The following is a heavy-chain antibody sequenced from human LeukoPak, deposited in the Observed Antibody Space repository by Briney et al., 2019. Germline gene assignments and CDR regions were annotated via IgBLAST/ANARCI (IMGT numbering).Heavy chain of an antibody. CDR2: INSDGTTT. D-gene: IGHD6-13*01. J-gene: IGHJ5*02. V-gene: IGHV3-74*01. Sequence: GGSLRLSCAASGFTFSSYWMHWVRQVPGKGLVWVSRINSDGTTTVYEDSVKGRFTISRDNGKNTLYPQMNSLRGEDTAVYYCARGYTFTSNWFDPWGQGTLVTVSA. CDR1: GFTFSSYW. CDR3: ARGYTFTSNWFDP.